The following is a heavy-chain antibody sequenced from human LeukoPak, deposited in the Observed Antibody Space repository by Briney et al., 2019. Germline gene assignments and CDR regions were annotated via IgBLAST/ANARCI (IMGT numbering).Heavy chain of an antibody. J-gene: IGHJ4*02. CDR2: IWYDGSNK. CDR1: GFTFSSFG. CDR3: ARAGDYGGNSGVY. Sequence: PGGSLRLSCAASGFTFSSFGMHWVRQAPGKGLEWVAVIWYDGSNKYYADSVKGRFTISRDNSKNTLYLQMNSLRAEDTAVYYCARAGDYGGNSGVYWGQGTLVTVSS. V-gene: IGHV3-33*08. D-gene: IGHD4-23*01.